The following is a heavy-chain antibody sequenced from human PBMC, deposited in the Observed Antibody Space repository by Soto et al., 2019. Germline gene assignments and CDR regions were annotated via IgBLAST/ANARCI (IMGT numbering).Heavy chain of an antibody. D-gene: IGHD3-16*02. V-gene: IGHV3-30*18. CDR1: GFTFSSYG. J-gene: IGHJ4*02. CDR2: ISDDGSNK. Sequence: QVQLVESGGGVVQPGRSLRLSCAASGFTFSSYGMHWVRQAPGKGLEWVAVISDDGSNKYYADSVKGRFTISRDNSKNTLYLQMNSLRAEDTAVYYCAKEAQGIMITFGGVIGTAFDYWGQGTLVTVSS. CDR3: AKEAQGIMITFGGVIGTAFDY.